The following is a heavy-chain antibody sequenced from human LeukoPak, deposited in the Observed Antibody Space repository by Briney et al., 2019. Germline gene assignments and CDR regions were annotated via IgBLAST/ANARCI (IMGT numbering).Heavy chain of an antibody. CDR3: AREHSSGWYIDY. V-gene: IGHV4-34*01. D-gene: IGHD6-19*01. Sequence: PSETLSLTCAVYGGSFSGYYWSWIRQPPGKGLEWIGEINHSGSTNYNPSLKSRVTISVDTSKNQFSLKLSSVTAADTAVYYCAREHSSGWYIDYWGQGTLVTVSS. J-gene: IGHJ4*02. CDR1: GGSFSGYY. CDR2: INHSGST.